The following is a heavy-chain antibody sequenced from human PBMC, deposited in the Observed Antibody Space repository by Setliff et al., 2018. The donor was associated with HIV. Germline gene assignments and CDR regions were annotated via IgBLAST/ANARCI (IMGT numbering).Heavy chain of an antibody. CDR3: AGDSNNVRWFYF. D-gene: IGHD1-20*01. J-gene: IGHJ5*01. CDR1: GGSLSSGSHY. V-gene: IGHV4-61*09. CDR2: ISTSGST. Sequence: SETLSLTCSVSGGSLSSGSHYCTWLRQAAGKGLEWIGHISTSGSTNYNPSLKSRVTISRDTSKSQFSLKLSSVTAADTAVYYCAGDSNNVRWFYFWGQGTLVTVS.